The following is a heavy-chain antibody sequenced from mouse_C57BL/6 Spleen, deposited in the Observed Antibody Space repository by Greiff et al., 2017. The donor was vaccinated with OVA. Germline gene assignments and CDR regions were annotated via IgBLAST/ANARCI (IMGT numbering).Heavy chain of an antibody. CDR3: ARPNYYGSSYVAY. Sequence: EVQLVESGGGLVKPGGSLKLSCAASGFTFSDYGMHWVRQAPEKGLEWVAYISSGSSTIYYADTVKGRFTISRDNAKNTLFLQMTSLRSEDTAMYYCARPNYYGSSYVAYWGQGTLVTVSA. D-gene: IGHD1-1*01. CDR1: GFTFSDYG. CDR2: ISSGSSTI. V-gene: IGHV5-17*01. J-gene: IGHJ3*01.